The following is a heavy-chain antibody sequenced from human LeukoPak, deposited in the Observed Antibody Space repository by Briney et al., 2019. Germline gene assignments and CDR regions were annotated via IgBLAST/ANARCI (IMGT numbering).Heavy chain of an antibody. J-gene: IGHJ6*03. D-gene: IGHD2-2*01. CDR3: ARTLRYCSSTSCLYYYYMDV. Sequence: ASVKVSCKASGGTFSSYAISWVRQAPGQGLEWMGGIIPIFGTANYAQKFQGRVTITTDESTSTAYMELSSLRSEDTAVYYCARTLRYCSSTSCLYYYYMDVWGKGTTVTVSS. CDR1: GGTFSSYA. V-gene: IGHV1-69*05. CDR2: IIPIFGTA.